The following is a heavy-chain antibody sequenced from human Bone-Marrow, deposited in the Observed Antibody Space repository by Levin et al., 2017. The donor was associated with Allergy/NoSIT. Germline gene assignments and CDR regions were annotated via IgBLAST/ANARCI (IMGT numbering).Heavy chain of an antibody. J-gene: IGHJ3*02. CDR2: ISSSGSTI. Sequence: GGSLRLSCAASGFTFSDYYMSWIRQAPGKGLEWVSYISSSGSTIYYADSVKGRFTISRDNAKNSLYLQMNSLRAEDTAVYYCARPGYSYVHDAFDIWGQGTMVTVSS. D-gene: IGHD5-18*01. V-gene: IGHV3-11*01. CDR1: GFTFSDYY. CDR3: ARPGYSYVHDAFDI.